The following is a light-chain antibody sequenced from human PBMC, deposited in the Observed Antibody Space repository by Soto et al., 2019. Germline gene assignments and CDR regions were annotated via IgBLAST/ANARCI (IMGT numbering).Light chain of an antibody. CDR3: SSFTTGSTLDV. CDR1: SSDVGGYNY. CDR2: EVT. J-gene: IGLJ1*01. V-gene: IGLV2-14*01. Sequence: QSVLTQPASVSGSPGQSITISCTGSSSDVGGYNYVSWYQQLPGKAPKLIIYEVTNRPSGVSNRFSGSKSGNTASLTISGLQTEDEADYYCSSFTTGSTLDVFGTGTKLTVL.